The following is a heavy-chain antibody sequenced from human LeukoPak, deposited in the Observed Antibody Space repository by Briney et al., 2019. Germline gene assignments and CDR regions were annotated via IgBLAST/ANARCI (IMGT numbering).Heavy chain of an antibody. J-gene: IGHJ4*02. Sequence: GGSLRLSCAASGFTFSGYGMHWVRQAPGKGLEWVAVISYDGSNKYYADSVKGRFTISRDNSKNTLYLQMNSLRAEDTAVYYCAKEGYCTNGVCASFDYWGQGTLVTVSS. CDR1: GFTFSGYG. D-gene: IGHD2-8*01. V-gene: IGHV3-30*18. CDR3: AKEGYCTNGVCASFDY. CDR2: ISYDGSNK.